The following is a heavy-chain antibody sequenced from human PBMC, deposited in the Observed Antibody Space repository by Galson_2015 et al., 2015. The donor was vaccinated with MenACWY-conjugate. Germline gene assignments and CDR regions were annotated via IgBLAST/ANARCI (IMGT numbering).Heavy chain of an antibody. CDR2: IKQGGGEK. V-gene: IGHV3-7*03. J-gene: IGHJ6*02. CDR1: GFTFSDFW. D-gene: IGHD4-17*01. CDR3: ARGTVTPSGAKYYGMDV. Sequence: SLRLSCAASGFTFSDFWMTWVRQAPGKGLEWVANIKQGGGEKYYVDSVKGRFTISRDNAQKSLYLQMNSLRAEDTALYYCARGTVTPSGAKYYGMDVWGQGTTVTVSS.